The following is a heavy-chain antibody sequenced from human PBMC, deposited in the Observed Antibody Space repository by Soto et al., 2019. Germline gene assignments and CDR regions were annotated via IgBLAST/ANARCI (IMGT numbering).Heavy chain of an antibody. CDR1: GGSIDSGGYY. CDR2: IYYSGST. CDR3: ARVAQEALGWFDP. D-gene: IGHD3-16*01. J-gene: IGHJ5*02. V-gene: IGHV4-31*03. Sequence: QVQLQESGPGLVKPSQTLSLTCTVSGGSIDSGGYYWSWIRQHPGKGLEWIGYIYYSGSTYYNPSLKSRVTISLDTSKQQFSRRLSSVTAADTAMYYCARVAQEALGWFDPWGQGTLVTVSS.